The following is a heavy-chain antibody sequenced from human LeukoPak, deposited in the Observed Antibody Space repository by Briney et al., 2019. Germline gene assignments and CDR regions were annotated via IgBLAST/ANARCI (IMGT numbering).Heavy chain of an antibody. CDR2: ISSSSSYI. CDR1: GFTFSSYS. V-gene: IGHV3-21*01. J-gene: IGHJ4*02. Sequence: GGSLRLSCAASGFTFSSYSMNWVRQAPGKGLEWVSSISSSSSYIYYADSVKGRFTISRDNAKNSLYPQMNSLRAEDTAVYYCALDCSGGSCYVAYWGQGTLVTVSS. CDR3: ALDCSGGSCYVAY. D-gene: IGHD2-15*01.